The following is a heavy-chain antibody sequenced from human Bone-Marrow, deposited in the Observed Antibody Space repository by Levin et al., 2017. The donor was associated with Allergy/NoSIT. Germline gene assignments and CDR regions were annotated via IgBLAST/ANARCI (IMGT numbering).Heavy chain of an antibody. D-gene: IGHD5-18*01. CDR3: ARGLKRGYSYGYGY. V-gene: IGHV4-34*01. CDR1: GGSFSGYY. J-gene: IGHJ4*02. Sequence: SETLSLTCAVYGGSFSGYYWSWIRQPPGKGLEWIGEINHSGSTNYNPSLKSRVTISVDTSKNQFSLKLSSVTAADTAVYYCARGLKRGYSYGYGYWGQGTLVTVSS. CDR2: INHSGST.